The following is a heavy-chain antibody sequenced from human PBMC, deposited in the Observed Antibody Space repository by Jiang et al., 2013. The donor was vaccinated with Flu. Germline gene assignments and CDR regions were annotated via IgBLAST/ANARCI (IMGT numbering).Heavy chain of an antibody. CDR3: ARDWEYGDSVDY. V-gene: IGHV1-3*01. D-gene: IGHD4-17*01. Sequence: GAEVKKPGASVKVSCKASGYTFTSYAMHWVRQAPGQRLEWMGWINAGNGNTKYSQKFQGRVTITRDTSASTAYMELSSLRSEDTAVYYCARDWEYGDSVDYWGQGTLVTVSS. CDR1: GYTFTSYA. CDR2: INAGNGNT. J-gene: IGHJ4*02.